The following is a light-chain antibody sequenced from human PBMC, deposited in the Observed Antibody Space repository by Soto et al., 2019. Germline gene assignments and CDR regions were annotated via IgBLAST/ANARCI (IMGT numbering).Light chain of an antibody. V-gene: IGKV3-20*01. CDR2: GAS. CDR1: RSVSSSY. J-gene: IGKJ3*01. Sequence: EIVLTQSPGTLSLSPGERATLSCRASRSVSSSYLAWYQQKPGQAPRLLIYGASSRATGIPDRFSGSGSGTDFTLPISRLEPEDFAVYYCQQYGSSPFTFGPGTKVDIK. CDR3: QQYGSSPFT.